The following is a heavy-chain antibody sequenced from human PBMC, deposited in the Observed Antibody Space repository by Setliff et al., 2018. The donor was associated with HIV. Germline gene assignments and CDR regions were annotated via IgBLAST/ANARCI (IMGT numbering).Heavy chain of an antibody. D-gene: IGHD3-16*02. CDR3: ARGLPGTYRYSYYYYYMDV. Sequence: PSETLSLTCAVYGGSFSGYYWSWIRQPPGKGLEWIGEINHSGSTNYNPSLKSRVTISIDTSKNQFSLKASSVTAADTALYYCARGLPGTYRYSYYYYYMDVWDKGTTVTVSS. V-gene: IGHV4-34*01. CDR1: GGSFSGYY. J-gene: IGHJ6*03. CDR2: INHSGST.